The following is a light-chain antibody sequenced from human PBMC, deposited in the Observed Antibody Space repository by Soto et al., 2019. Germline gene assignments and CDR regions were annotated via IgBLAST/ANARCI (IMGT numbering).Light chain of an antibody. CDR3: QQYNNWPPLT. CDR1: QSVSSN. CDR2: GAS. J-gene: IGKJ1*01. Sequence: EIVMTQSPATLSVSPGERATLSCRASQSVSSNLAWYQQKPGQAPRLLIYGASTRATGIPARFSGSGSETEFTLPISSLQSEDFAVYYCQQYNNWPPLTFGQGTKVEIK. V-gene: IGKV3-15*01.